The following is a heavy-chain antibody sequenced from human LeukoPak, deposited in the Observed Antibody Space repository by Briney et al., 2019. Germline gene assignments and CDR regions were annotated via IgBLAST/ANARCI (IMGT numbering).Heavy chain of an antibody. CDR1: GFTFSSYA. V-gene: IGHV3-30-3*01. D-gene: IGHD3-10*01. J-gene: IGHJ4*02. Sequence: GGSLRLSCAASGFTFSSYAMHWVRQAPGKGLEWVAVISYDGSNKYYADSVKGRFTISRDNSKNTLYLQMNSLRAEDTAVYYCARDDGSGRTDYWGQGTLVTVSS. CDR3: ARDDGSGRTDY. CDR2: ISYDGSNK.